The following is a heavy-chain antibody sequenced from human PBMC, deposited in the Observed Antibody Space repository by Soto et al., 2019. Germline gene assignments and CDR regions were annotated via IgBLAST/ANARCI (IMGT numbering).Heavy chain of an antibody. CDR2: IYWDDDK. Sequence: QITLKESGPTLVKPTQTLTLTCTFSGFSLTTRGVGVGWIRQPPGKALECLALIYWDDDKRYSPSLQSRLSIPTDTSQNQLVLTMTNVDPVDTATYYCAHIPNYYQYDWFDPWGQGTLVSVSS. D-gene: IGHD3-16*01. J-gene: IGHJ5*02. CDR1: GFSLTTRGVG. V-gene: IGHV2-5*02. CDR3: AHIPNYYQYDWFDP.